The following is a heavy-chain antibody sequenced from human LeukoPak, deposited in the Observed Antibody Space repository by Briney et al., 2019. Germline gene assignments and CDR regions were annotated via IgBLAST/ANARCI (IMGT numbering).Heavy chain of an antibody. CDR1: GGSISSYY. CDR3: ARVPAANWYYYYMDV. J-gene: IGHJ6*03. CDR2: IYTSGST. Sequence: SETLSLTCTVSGGSISSYYWSWIRQPAGKGLEWIGRIYTSGSTNYNPSLKSRVTISVDTSKNQFSLKLSSVTAADTAVYYCARVPAANWYYYYMDVWGKGTTVTISS. V-gene: IGHV4-4*07. D-gene: IGHD2-2*01.